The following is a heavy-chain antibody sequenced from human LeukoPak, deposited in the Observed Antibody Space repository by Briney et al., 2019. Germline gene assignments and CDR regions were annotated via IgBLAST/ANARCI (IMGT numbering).Heavy chain of an antibody. CDR1: GFTFDDYG. J-gene: IGHJ4*02. CDR3: ARWVVPAAPPPAMDY. D-gene: IGHD2-2*01. CDR2: INWNGGST. Sequence: GRSLRLSCASSGFTFDDYGMSWVSQAPTKGLEYVSGINWNGGSTGYADSVKGRFTISRDNAKSSVYMQMNSLRAEDTALYYCARWVVPAAPPPAMDYWGQGTLVIVSS. V-gene: IGHV3-20*04.